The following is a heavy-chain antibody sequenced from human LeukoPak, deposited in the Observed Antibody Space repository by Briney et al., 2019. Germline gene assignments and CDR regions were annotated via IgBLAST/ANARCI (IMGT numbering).Heavy chain of an antibody. V-gene: IGHV3-7*01. CDR2: INQDGSEI. D-gene: IGHD6-13*01. CDR1: GFAFSGHW. J-gene: IGHJ4*02. CDR3: ARDGVAAGVYLDC. Sequence: GGSLRLFCAASGFAFSGHWMSWVRQAPGKGLEWVANINQDGSEIYYLDSVKGRFTFSRDNAKNSLYLQMNNLRAEDTAVYYCARDGVAAGVYLDCWGQGTLVTVSS.